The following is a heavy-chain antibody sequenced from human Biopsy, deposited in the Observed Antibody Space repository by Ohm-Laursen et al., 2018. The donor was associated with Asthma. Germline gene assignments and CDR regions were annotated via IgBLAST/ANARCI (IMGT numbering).Heavy chain of an antibody. D-gene: IGHD3-3*01. CDR2: IKHDGSKK. Sequence: SLRLSCAASGFKFGDYCISWVRQAPGRGLEWVATIKHDGSKKNHVDSVKGRITISKDNGKNLLFLQMNSLRAEDAAVYYCARTFHFWSLYHAEDYELWGQGTLVTVSS. V-gene: IGHV3-7*01. CDR3: ARTFHFWSLYHAEDYEL. CDR1: GFKFGDYC. J-gene: IGHJ1*01.